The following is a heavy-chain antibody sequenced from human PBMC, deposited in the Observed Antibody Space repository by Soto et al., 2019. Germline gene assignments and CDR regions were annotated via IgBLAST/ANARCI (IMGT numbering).Heavy chain of an antibody. CDR3: TAGYCSGGSCYSVVY. J-gene: IGHJ4*02. Sequence: GGSLRLSCAASGFTFSNVWMSWVRQAPGKGLEWVGRIKRRADGGTTDYATPVRGRFTVSRDDSKNTLYLQMNSLKTEDTAVYYCTAGYCSGGSCYSVVYWGQGTLVTVSS. D-gene: IGHD2-15*01. CDR2: IKRRADGGTT. CDR1: GFTFSNVW. V-gene: IGHV3-15*01.